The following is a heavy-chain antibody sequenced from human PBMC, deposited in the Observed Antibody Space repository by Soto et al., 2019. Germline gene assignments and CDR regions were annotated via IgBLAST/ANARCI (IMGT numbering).Heavy chain of an antibody. CDR3: ARREERQNAFDF. CDR1: GGTFSSYA. Sequence: SVKVSCKASGGTFSSYAISWVRRPPRQGLEWMGGNIPLFGPANYAQKSPGRVTITADKSTSTTYMELSSPRSEYTAVYYCARREERQNAFDFWGQGTLVTVSS. J-gene: IGHJ4*03. D-gene: IGHD1-1*01. V-gene: IGHV1-69*06. CDR2: NIPLFGPA.